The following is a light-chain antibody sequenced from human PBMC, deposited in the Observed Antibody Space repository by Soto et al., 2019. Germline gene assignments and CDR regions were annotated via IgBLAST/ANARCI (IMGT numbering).Light chain of an antibody. CDR2: EVN. CDR3: SSYGGYNNVV. CDR1: SSDVGGYNY. Sequence: QSVLTQPPSASGSPGQSVIISCTGTSSDVGGYNYVSWFQQHPGKAPKLIIHEVNQRPSGVPDRFSGSKSGNTASLTVSGPQAEDEGTYYCSSYGGYNNVVFGTGTKVTVL. V-gene: IGLV2-8*01. J-gene: IGLJ1*01.